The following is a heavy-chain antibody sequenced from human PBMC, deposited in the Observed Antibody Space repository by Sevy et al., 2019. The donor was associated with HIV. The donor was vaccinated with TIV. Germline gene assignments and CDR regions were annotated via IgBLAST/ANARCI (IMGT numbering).Heavy chain of an antibody. V-gene: IGHV1-69*13. J-gene: IGHJ4*02. Sequence: ASVKVSGKASGGTFSSYAISWVRQAPGQGLEWMGGIIPIFGTANYAQKFQGRVTITADESTSTAYMELSSLRSEDTAVYYCARESLLYGDYPGDYFDYWGQGTLVTVSS. D-gene: IGHD4-17*01. CDR3: ARESLLYGDYPGDYFDY. CDR1: GGTFSSYA. CDR2: IIPIFGTA.